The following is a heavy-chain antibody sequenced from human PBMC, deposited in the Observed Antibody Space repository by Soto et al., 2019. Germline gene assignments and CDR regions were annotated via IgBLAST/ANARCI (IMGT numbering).Heavy chain of an antibody. D-gene: IGHD2-2*01. CDR3: ARAPKSASIEGVVPAAGNGYFDY. V-gene: IGHV4-34*01. J-gene: IGHJ4*02. Sequence: SETLSLTCAVYGGSFSCYYWSWIRQPPGKGLEWIGEINHSGSTDYNPSLKSRVTISVDTSKNQFSLKLSSVTAADTAVYYCARAPKSASIEGVVPAAGNGYFDYWGQGTLVTVSS. CDR1: GGSFSCYY. CDR2: INHSGST.